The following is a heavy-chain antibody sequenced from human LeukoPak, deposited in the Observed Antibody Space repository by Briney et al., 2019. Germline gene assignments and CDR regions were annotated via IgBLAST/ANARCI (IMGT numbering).Heavy chain of an antibody. J-gene: IGHJ5*02. CDR3: ARDLLWPEQGGWFDP. V-gene: IGHV1-2*02. CDR1: GYTFTGDY. Sequence: ASVKVSCKASGYTFTGDYIHWVRQAPRQGLEWMGWINPNSGDTNYAQKFQGRVTMTRDTSISTAYMELSRLRSDDTAVYYCARDLLWPEQGGWFDPWGQGTLVTVSS. D-gene: IGHD3-10*01. CDR2: INPNSGDT.